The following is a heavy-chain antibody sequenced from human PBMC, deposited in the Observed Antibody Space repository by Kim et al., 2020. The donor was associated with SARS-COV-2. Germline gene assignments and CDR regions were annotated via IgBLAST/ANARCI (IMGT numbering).Heavy chain of an antibody. CDR1: GDSVSSISAV. J-gene: IGHJ6*02. D-gene: IGHD1-26*01. CDR3: ARGTGSYNRGYYYGMDV. V-gene: IGHV6-1*01. Sequence: SQTLSLTCAISGDSVSSISAVWIWIRQSPSRGLEWLGRTWYRSEWYNNYAPSVRGRITINSDTSKNQFSLQLNSVTPEDTAVYYCARGTGSYNRGYYYGMDVWGQGTTVTVSS. CDR2: TWYRSEWYN.